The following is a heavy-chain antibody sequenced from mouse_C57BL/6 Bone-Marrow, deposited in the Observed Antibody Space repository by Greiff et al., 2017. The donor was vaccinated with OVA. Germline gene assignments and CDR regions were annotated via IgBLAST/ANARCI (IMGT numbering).Heavy chain of an antibody. Sequence: VQLQQSGAELVRPGTSVKLSCKASGYTFTSYWMHWVKQRPGQGLEWIGVIDPSDSTTNYNQKFKGKATLNVDTSSSTAYMQLSSLTSDDAAVYYCAVTGTFYYAMDYWGQGTSVTVSS. CDR2: IDPSDSTT. J-gene: IGHJ4*01. CDR1: GYTFTSYW. D-gene: IGHD4-1*01. V-gene: IGHV1-59*01. CDR3: AVTGTFYYAMDY.